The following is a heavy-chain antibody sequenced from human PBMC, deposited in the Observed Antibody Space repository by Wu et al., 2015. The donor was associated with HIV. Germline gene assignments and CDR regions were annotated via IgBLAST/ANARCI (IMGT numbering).Heavy chain of an antibody. Sequence: QVQLVQSGAEVKKPGASVKVSCKASGYIFTDYYIHWLRQAPGQGLEWMGWINPNSGGTAYAPKFQGRVTITSDTSIGAAYMELSRLVSDDTAIFYCAKYGDRLRFLESLDSWGQGTLVTVSS. D-gene: IGHD3-3*01. J-gene: IGHJ5*01. CDR1: GYIFTDYY. CDR2: INPNSGGT. V-gene: IGHV1-2*02. CDR3: AKYGDRLRFLESLDS.